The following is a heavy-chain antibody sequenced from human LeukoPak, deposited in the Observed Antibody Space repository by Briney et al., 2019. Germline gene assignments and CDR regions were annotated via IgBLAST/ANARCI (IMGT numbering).Heavy chain of an antibody. CDR2: IYYSGST. CDR1: GGSVSSGSYY. V-gene: IGHV4-61*01. CDR3: ARASVTTYLPHFDY. D-gene: IGHD4-17*01. J-gene: IGHJ4*02. Sequence: PSETLSLTCTVSGGSVSSGSYYWSWIRQPPGKGLEWFGYIYYSGSTNYNPSLKGRVTISVDTSKNQFSLKLSSVTAADTAVYYCARASVTTYLPHFDYWGQGTLVTVSS.